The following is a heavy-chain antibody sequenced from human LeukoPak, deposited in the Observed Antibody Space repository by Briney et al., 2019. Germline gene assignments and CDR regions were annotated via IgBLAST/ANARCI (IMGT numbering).Heavy chain of an antibody. CDR3: SRGTDAYKCGNS. V-gene: IGHV4-34*01. Sequence: PSETLPLTCAVYGGSFSGYYWTWIRQPPGKGLEWIGEIHYSGRINYNPSLKSRVTISADTSNNHFSLKMNSVTAAYTAVYYCSRGTDAYKCGNSWGQGTLVTVSS. CDR2: IHYSGRI. J-gene: IGHJ4*02. CDR1: GGSFSGYY. D-gene: IGHD5-24*01.